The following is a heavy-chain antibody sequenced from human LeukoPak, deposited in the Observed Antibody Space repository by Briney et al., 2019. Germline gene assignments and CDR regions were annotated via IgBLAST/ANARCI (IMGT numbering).Heavy chain of an antibody. J-gene: IGHJ4*02. D-gene: IGHD4-17*01. Sequence: PSETLSLTCTVSGGSISSGDYYWSRIRQPPGKGLEWIGYIYYSGSTYYNPSLKSRVTISVDTSKNQFSLKLSSVTAADTAVYYCARADDYGDLHFDYWGQGTLVTVSS. CDR1: GGSISSGDYY. CDR2: IYYSGST. V-gene: IGHV4-30-4*01. CDR3: ARADDYGDLHFDY.